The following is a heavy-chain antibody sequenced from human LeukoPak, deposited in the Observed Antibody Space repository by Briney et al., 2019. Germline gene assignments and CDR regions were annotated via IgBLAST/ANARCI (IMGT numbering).Heavy chain of an antibody. J-gene: IGHJ4*02. D-gene: IGHD3-16*01. CDR2: INPNSGGT. CDR3: ARGDDYFDY. Sequence: GASVMVSSTASGYTFTGYYMHWVRQAPGQGLEWMGWINPNSGGTNYAQKFQGRVTMTRDPSISTDYMELSRLSSDDTAVYYCARGDDYFDYWGQGTLVTVSS. V-gene: IGHV1-2*02. CDR1: GYTFTGYY.